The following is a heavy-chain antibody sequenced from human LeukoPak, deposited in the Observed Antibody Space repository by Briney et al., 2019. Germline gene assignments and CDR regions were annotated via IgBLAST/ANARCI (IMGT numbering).Heavy chain of an antibody. V-gene: IGHV3-7*01. D-gene: IGHD3-10*01. CDR2: IKQDGGEK. CDR3: ARSEYYGSGSYYTYPDY. Sequence: PGGSLRLSCAASGFTFSSYCMSWVRQAPGKGLEWVANIKQDGGEKYYVDSVKGRFTISRDNAKNTLYLQMNSLRAEDTAVYYCARSEYYGSGSYYTYPDYWGQGTLVTVSS. CDR1: GFTFSSYC. J-gene: IGHJ4*02.